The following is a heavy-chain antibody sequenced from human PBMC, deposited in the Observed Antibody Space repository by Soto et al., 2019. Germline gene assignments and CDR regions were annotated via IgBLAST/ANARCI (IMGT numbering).Heavy chain of an antibody. CDR2: INAGNGNT. J-gene: IGHJ4*02. CDR1: GYTFTSYS. Sequence: ASVKVSCKASGYTFTSYSMQWVRQAPGQRLEWMGWINAGNGNTKYSQKFQGRVTITRDTSASTAYMELSSLRSEDTAVYYCARDCRRMATITGLGYWGQGTLVTVSS. CDR3: ARDCRRMATITGLGY. V-gene: IGHV1-3*01. D-gene: IGHD4-4*01.